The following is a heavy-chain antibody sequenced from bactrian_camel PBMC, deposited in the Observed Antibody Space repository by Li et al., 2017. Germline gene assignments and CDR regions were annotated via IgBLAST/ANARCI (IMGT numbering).Heavy chain of an antibody. CDR1: ESTSAC. D-gene: IGHD3*01. J-gene: IGHJ6*01. CDR3: AAGTRIIVGGYCDGITA. CDR2: FSILTDTA. V-gene: IGHV3S63*01. Sequence: QLVESGGGSVQAGGSLRLSCVASESTSACMGWFRQTPGKERERVGSFSILTDTAYIVYSAKGRFTISQDNAKNIIYLQMSSLTPDDTAMYYCAAGTRIIVGGYCDGITAWGQRTQVTVS.